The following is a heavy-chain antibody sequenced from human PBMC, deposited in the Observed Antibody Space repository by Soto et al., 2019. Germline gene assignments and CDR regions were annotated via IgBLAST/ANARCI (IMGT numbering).Heavy chain of an antibody. Sequence: EVQLVESGGGLVQPGGSLRLSCAASGFTVSTKYMSWVRQAPGRGLEWGSVIYSGGSTFYADSVRGRFTISRDNSKNKVNLQMNSLRAEDTAVYYCARDPWAADYWGPGTLVTVSS. CDR2: IYSGGST. J-gene: IGHJ4*02. CDR3: ARDPWAADY. D-gene: IGHD3-16*01. V-gene: IGHV3-66*01. CDR1: GFTVSTKY.